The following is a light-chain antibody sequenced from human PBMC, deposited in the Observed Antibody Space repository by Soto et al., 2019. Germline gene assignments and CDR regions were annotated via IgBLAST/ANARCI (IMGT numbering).Light chain of an antibody. V-gene: IGKV3-11*01. CDR3: QQRSNWPPIT. CDR1: QSGYVN. J-gene: IGKJ5*01. CDR2: DAS. Sequence: EVVMTQSPATLSVSPGERVTLSCMASQSGYVNVAWYQQKPGQATRLLIYDASNRATGIPARFSGSGSGTDFTLTISSLEPEDFAVYYCQQRSNWPPITFGQGTRLEIK.